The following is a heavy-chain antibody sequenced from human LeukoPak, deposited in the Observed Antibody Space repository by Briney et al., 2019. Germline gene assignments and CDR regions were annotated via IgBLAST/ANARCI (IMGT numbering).Heavy chain of an antibody. D-gene: IGHD1-26*01. Sequence: ASVKVSCKVSGYTLTELSMHWVRQAPGKGLEWMGGFDPEDGETIYAQKFQGRVTMTEDTSTDTAYMELSSLRSEDTAVYYCATKLRSYGAFDIWGQGTMVTVSS. CDR1: GYTLTELS. V-gene: IGHV1-24*01. J-gene: IGHJ3*02. CDR2: FDPEDGET. CDR3: ATKLRSYGAFDI.